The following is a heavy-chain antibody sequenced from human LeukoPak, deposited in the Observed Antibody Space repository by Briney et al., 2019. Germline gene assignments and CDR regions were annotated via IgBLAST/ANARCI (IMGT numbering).Heavy chain of an antibody. V-gene: IGHV4-34*01. Sequence: PSETLSLTCAVYGGSFSGYYWSWIRQPPGKGLEWIGEINHSGSTNYNPSHKSRVTISVDTSKNQFSLKLSSVTAADTAVYYCARRGPGHRNDYWGQGTLVTVSS. J-gene: IGHJ4*02. D-gene: IGHD1-14*01. CDR3: ARRGPGHRNDY. CDR2: INHSGST. CDR1: GGSFSGYY.